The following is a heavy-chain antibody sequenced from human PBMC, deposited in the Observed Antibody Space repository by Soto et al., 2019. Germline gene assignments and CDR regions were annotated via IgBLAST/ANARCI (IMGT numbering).Heavy chain of an antibody. V-gene: IGHV1-69*13. CDR2: IIPIFGTA. D-gene: IGHD6-13*01. CDR1: GGTFSSYA. J-gene: IGHJ6*02. CDR3: ARDPLMTAAAGTQTYYYYGMDV. Sequence: ASVKVSCKASGGTFSSYAISWVRQAPGQGLEWMGGIIPIFGTANYAQKFQGRVTITADESTSTAYMELSSLGSEDTAVYYCARDPLMTAAAGTQTYYYYGMDVWGQGTTVTVSS.